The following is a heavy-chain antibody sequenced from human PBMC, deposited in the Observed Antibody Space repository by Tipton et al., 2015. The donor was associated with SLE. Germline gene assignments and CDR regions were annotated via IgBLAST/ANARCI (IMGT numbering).Heavy chain of an antibody. CDR1: GGSFSGYY. CDR2: INHSGST. D-gene: IGHD2-15*01. J-gene: IGHJ4*02. Sequence: TLSLTCAVYGGSFSGYYWSWIRQPPGKGLEWIGEINHSGSTNYNPSLKGRVTISVDMSKNQFSLKLTSVTAADTAVYYCARGGGSPSYWGQGTLVTVSS. V-gene: IGHV4-34*01. CDR3: ARGGGSPSY.